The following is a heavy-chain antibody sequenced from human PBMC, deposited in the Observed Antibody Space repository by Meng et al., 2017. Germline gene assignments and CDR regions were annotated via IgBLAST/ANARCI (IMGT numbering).Heavy chain of an antibody. J-gene: IGHJ3*02. CDR2: ISAYNGNT. CDR3: ARARIYYGSGTNAFEI. CDR1: GDTFTSYG. Sequence: ASVKVSCKASGDTFTSYGISWVRQAPGQGLEWMGWISAYNGNTNYAQKLQGRVTMTTDTSTSTAYMELRSLRSDDTAVYYCARARIYYGSGTNAFEIWGQGTMVTVSS. D-gene: IGHD3-10*01. V-gene: IGHV1-18*01.